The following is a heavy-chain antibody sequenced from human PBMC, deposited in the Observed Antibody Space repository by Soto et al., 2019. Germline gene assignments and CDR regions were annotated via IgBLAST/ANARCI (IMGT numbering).Heavy chain of an antibody. D-gene: IGHD3-3*01. J-gene: IGHJ5*02. CDR1: GGTFSSYA. Sequence: SVKVSCKASGGTFSSYAISWVRQAPGQGLEWMGGIIPIFGTANYAQKFQGRVTITADESTSTAYMELSSLRSEDTAVYYCTRDRWYYDFWSGYFRQGWLDPWGKGTLVTFSS. CDR3: TRDRWYYDFWSGYFRQGWLDP. V-gene: IGHV1-69*13. CDR2: IIPIFGTA.